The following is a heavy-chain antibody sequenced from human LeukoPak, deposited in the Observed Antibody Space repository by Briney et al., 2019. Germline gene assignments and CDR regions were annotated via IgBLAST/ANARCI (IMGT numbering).Heavy chain of an antibody. CDR3: ARDDADSSSSGKGFDYYYYMDV. D-gene: IGHD6-6*01. CDR1: GGTFNNYA. Sequence: ASVKVSCKASGGTFNNYAINWVRQAPGQGLEWVGRLIPLFGTPNNAQKFQGKVTITADESTSTAYMELSSLRSEDTAVYYCARDDADSSSSGKGFDYYYYMDVWGKGTTVTVSS. V-gene: IGHV1-69*15. CDR2: LIPLFGTP. J-gene: IGHJ6*03.